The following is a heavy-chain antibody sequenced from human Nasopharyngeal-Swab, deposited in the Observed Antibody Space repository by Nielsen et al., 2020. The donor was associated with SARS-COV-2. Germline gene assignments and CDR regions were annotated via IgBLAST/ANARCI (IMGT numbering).Heavy chain of an antibody. CDR3: ARIFPYSSSWYGKYYFDY. Sequence: WIRQPPGKGLEWIGSIYYSGSTYYNPSLKSRVTISVDTSKNQFSLKLSSVTAAGTAVYYCARIFPYSSSWYGKYYFDYWGQGTLVTVSS. V-gene: IGHV4-39*01. J-gene: IGHJ4*02. D-gene: IGHD6-13*01. CDR2: IYYSGST.